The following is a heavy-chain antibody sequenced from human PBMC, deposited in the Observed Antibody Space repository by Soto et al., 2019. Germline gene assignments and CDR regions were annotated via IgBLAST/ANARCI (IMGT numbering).Heavy chain of an antibody. CDR3: SRGSSSVPAFDI. CDR2: AYYRSKWYT. D-gene: IGHD3-10*01. V-gene: IGHV6-1*01. CDR1: GDSVSSSTAS. Sequence: QAQLQQSGPGLAKPSQTLSLTCAISGDSVSSSTASWNWIRQSPSRGLEWLGRAYYRSKWYTDYAVSVKSRITINPDTSKNQFSLQLNSITPEDTAVYYCSRGSSSVPAFDIWGQGTLVTVSS. J-gene: IGHJ3*02.